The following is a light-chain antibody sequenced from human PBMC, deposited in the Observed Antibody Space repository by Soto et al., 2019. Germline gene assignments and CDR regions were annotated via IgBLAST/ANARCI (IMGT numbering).Light chain of an antibody. CDR3: QHRSNWPFP. CDR2: DAS. CDR1: QSVSSY. V-gene: IGKV3-11*01. J-gene: IGKJ5*01. Sequence: EIVLTQSPSTLSLSQGERDTLSCRASQSVSSYLAWYQQKPGQAPRLLIYDASNRATGIPARFSGSGSGTDFTLTISSLEPEDFAVYYCQHRSNWPFPFGQVARLAIK.